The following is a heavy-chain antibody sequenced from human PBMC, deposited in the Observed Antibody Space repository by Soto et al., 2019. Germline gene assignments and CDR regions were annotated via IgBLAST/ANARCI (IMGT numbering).Heavy chain of an antibody. J-gene: IGHJ5*02. Sequence: ASVKVSCKASGYTFTSYGISWVRQAPGQGLEWMGWISAYNGNTNYAQKLQGRVTMTTDTSTSTAYMELRSLRSDDTAVYYCARDGELELRVGDSWFDPWGQGTLVTVSS. D-gene: IGHD1-7*01. CDR3: ARDGELELRVGDSWFDP. CDR2: ISAYNGNT. V-gene: IGHV1-18*01. CDR1: GYTFTSYG.